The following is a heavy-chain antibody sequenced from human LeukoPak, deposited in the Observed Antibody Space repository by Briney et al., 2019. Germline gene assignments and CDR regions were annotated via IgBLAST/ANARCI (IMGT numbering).Heavy chain of an antibody. J-gene: IGHJ6*02. CDR1: GGSISGHY. V-gene: IGHV4-59*11. D-gene: IGHD3-16*01. CDR2: IHYSGKA. Sequence: SETLSLTCTVSGGSISGHYWTWVRQPPGEGLEWIGQIHYSGKADYNPSLRSRINISVDTSKNQMSLKVTSVTAADTAVYYCARFGVDYDMDVWGQGTTVTVSS. CDR3: ARFGVDYDMDV.